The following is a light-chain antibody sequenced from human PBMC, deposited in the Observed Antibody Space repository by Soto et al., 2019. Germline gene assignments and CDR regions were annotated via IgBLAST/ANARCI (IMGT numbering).Light chain of an antibody. CDR3: QSYYRSLCGYV. J-gene: IGLJ1*01. CDR1: SSNIGAGYD. Sequence: QSVLTQPPSVSGAPGQRVTISCTGSSSNIGAGYDVHWYQQLPGTAPKLLIYNNNNRPSGVPDRFSGSKSGTSASLAITGLQAEDVADYYCQSYYRSLCGYVFGTGTKGTGL. CDR2: NNN. V-gene: IGLV1-40*01.